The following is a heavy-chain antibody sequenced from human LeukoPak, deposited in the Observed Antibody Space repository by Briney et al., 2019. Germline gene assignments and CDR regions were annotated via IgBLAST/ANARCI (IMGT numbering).Heavy chain of an antibody. J-gene: IGHJ4*02. CDR3: ARDVRGFDY. D-gene: IGHD3-10*01. CDR1: GYSISSGYY. Sequence: SETLSLTCAISGYSISSGYYWGWFRQSPGKGLECIGIIYHGGTTHYNPSLKSRVTISVDTSKNQLSLKLSSVTAADTAVYYCARDVRGFDYWGQGTLVTVSS. CDR2: IYHGGTT. V-gene: IGHV4-38-2*02.